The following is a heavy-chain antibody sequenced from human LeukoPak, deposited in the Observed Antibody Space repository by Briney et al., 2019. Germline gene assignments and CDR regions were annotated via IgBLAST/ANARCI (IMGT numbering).Heavy chain of an antibody. CDR3: AHRTYYDFWSGMDV. J-gene: IGHJ6*02. CDR2: MNPNSGNT. Sequence: GASVSVSFTASGYTFTSYDINWVRQAAGQGQEWVGWMNPNSGNTGYAQKFQGRVTMTRNTSISTAYMELSSLRSEDTAVYYCAHRTYYDFWSGMDVWGQGTTVTVAS. V-gene: IGHV1-8*01. CDR1: GYTFTSYD. D-gene: IGHD3-3*01.